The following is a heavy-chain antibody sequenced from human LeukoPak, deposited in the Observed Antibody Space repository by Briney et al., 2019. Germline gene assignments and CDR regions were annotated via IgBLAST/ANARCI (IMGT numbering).Heavy chain of an antibody. D-gene: IGHD3-3*01. CDR2: INHSGST. V-gene: IGHV4-34*01. J-gene: IGHJ4*02. Sequence: SETLSLTCAVYGGSFSGYYWSWIRQPPGKGLEWIGEINHSGSTNYNPSLKSRVTISVDTSENQFSLKLSSVTAADTAVYYCARRTYYDFWSGYYTPNFDYWGQGTLVTVSS. CDR1: GGSFSGYY. CDR3: ARRTYYDFWSGYYTPNFDY.